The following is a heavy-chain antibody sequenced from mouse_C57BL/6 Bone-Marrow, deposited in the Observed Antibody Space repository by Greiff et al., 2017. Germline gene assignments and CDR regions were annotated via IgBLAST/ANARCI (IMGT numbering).Heavy chain of an antibody. CDR3: TRGRFITTVVPYFDY. V-gene: IGHV1-15*01. CDR2: IDPETGGT. CDR1: GYTFTDYE. Sequence: VQLQQSGAELVRPGASVTLSCKASGYTFTDYEMHWVKQTPVHGLEWIGAIDPETGGTAYNQKFKGKAILTADKSSSTAYMELRSLTSEDSAVYYCTRGRFITTVVPYFDYWGQGTTLTVSS. D-gene: IGHD1-1*01. J-gene: IGHJ2*01.